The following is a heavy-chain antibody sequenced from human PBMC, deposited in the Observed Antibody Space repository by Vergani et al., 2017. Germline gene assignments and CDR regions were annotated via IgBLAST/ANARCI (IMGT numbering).Heavy chain of an antibody. CDR3: ARDSAHITMVRGVINSHYYYYGMDV. V-gene: IGHV4-31*03. Sequence: QVQLQESGPGLVKPSQTLSLTCTVSGGSISSGGYYWSWIRQHPGKGLEWIGYIYYSGSTYYNPSLKSRVTISVDTSKNQFSLKLSSVTAADTAVYYCARDSAHITMVRGVINSHYYYYGMDVWGQGTTVTVSS. D-gene: IGHD3-10*01. CDR1: GGSISSGGYY. CDR2: IYYSGST. J-gene: IGHJ6*02.